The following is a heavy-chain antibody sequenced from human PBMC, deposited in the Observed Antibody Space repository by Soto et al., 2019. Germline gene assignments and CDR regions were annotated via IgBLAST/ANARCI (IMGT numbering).Heavy chain of an antibody. CDR1: GFTFSSYG. D-gene: IGHD1-26*01. J-gene: IGHJ4*02. V-gene: IGHV3-33*01. CDR3: ARDREYSGSSTATDY. Sequence: GGSLRLSCAASGFTFSSYGMHWVRQAPGKGLEWVAVIWYDGSNKYYADSVKGRFTISRDNSKNTLYLQMNSLRAEDTAVYYCARDREYSGSSTATDYWGQGTLVTVSS. CDR2: IWYDGSNK.